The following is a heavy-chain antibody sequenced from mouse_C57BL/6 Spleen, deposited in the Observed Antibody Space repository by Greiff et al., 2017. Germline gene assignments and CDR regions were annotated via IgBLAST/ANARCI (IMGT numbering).Heavy chain of an antibody. D-gene: IGHD4-1*01. J-gene: IGHJ2*01. V-gene: IGHV1-39*01. CDR3: ARGKLGRGYFDC. Sequence: EVKLQESGPELVKPGASVKISCKASGYSFTDYNMNWVKQSNGKSLGWIGVINPNYGTTSYNQKFKGKATSTVDQSSSTAYVQLKSRTSEDSAVYYCARGKLGRGYFDCWGQGTTLTVAS. CDR2: INPNYGTT. CDR1: GYSFTDYN.